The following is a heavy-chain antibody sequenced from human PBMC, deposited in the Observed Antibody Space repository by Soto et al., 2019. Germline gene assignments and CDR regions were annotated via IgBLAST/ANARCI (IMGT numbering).Heavy chain of an antibody. Sequence: QVQLVQSGAGVKKPGSSVKVSCKASGGTFSNYALSWVRQAPGQGLEWMGDIIPIFGTTNNAQKFQGRVPITADEATSTADMELSSLRSEDTAVYYCASRGKRDYYDTSGYGWGQGTLVTVSS. CDR1: GGTFSNYA. V-gene: IGHV1-69*12. CDR3: ASRGKRDYYDTSGYG. D-gene: IGHD3-22*01. J-gene: IGHJ1*01. CDR2: IIPIFGTT.